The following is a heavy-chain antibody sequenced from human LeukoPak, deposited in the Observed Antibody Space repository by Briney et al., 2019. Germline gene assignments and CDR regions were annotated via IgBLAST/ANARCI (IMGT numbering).Heavy chain of an antibody. Sequence: GGSLRLSCAASGFTFSSYGMSWVRQAPGKGLEWVSAFSGSGGSTYYANSVKGRFTISRDNSKNTLYLQMNSLRAEDTAVYYCARSGLSRFGFWGQGTLVTVSS. J-gene: IGHJ4*02. CDR1: GFTFSSYG. CDR3: ARSGLSRFGF. V-gene: IGHV3-23*01. D-gene: IGHD2/OR15-2a*01. CDR2: FSGSGGST.